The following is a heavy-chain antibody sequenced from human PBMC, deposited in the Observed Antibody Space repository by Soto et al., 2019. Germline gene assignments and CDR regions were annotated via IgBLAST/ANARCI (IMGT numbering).Heavy chain of an antibody. CDR1: GGSISSGGYS. V-gene: IGHV4-30-2*01. J-gene: IGHJ5*02. CDR3: ARELLGWFDP. D-gene: IGHD3-10*01. Sequence: QLQLQESGSGLVKPSQTLSLTCAVSGGSISSGGYSWSWIRQPPGKGLEWIGYIYHSGSTYYNPSLKRRVTIPVDSSKKQVSLKLSSVTAADTAVYYFARELLGWFDPWGQGTLVTVSS. CDR2: IYHSGST.